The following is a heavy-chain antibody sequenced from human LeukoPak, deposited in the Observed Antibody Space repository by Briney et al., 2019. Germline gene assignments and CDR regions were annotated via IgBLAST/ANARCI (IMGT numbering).Heavy chain of an antibody. Sequence: PGGSLRRSCAASGFTFSSYAMSWVRQAPGKGLEWVSAISGSGGSTYYADSVKGRFTISRDNSKNTLYLQMNSLRAEDTAVYYCAKDLGVRGVPRHSFDYWGQGTLVTVSS. CDR1: GFTFSSYA. J-gene: IGHJ4*02. CDR2: ISGSGGST. V-gene: IGHV3-23*01. D-gene: IGHD3-10*01. CDR3: AKDLGVRGVPRHSFDY.